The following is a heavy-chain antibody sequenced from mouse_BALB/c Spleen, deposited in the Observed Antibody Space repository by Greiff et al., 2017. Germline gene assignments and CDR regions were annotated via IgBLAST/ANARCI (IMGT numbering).Heavy chain of an antibody. J-gene: IGHJ3*01. D-gene: IGHD2-4*01. CDR1: GFSLTSYG. CDR2: IWAGGST. V-gene: IGHV2-9*02. CDR3: ARGYDYDVFDY. Sequence: VMLVESGPGLVAPSQSLSITCTVSGFSLTSYGVHWVRQPPGKGLEWLGVIWAGGSTNYNSALMSKLSIRKDNSKSQVYFKMNSLQTDDTAMYYCARGYDYDVFDYWGQGTLVTVSA.